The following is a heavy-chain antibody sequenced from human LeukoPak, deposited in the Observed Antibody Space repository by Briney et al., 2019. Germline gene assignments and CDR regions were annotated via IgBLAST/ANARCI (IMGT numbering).Heavy chain of an antibody. J-gene: IGHJ6*02. CDR2: IAYDGSNE. V-gene: IGHV3-30*04. CDR1: GFTFSSYP. D-gene: IGHD3-9*01. CDR3: GRDLRYYDFYAMDV. Sequence: PGRSLRLSCAASGFTFSSYPMHWVRQAPGKGLEWVAVIAYDGSNEYYADSVKGRFTISRDNSNNSLSLQMNSLRAEDTAVYYCGRDLRYYDFYAMDVWGQGTTVTVSS.